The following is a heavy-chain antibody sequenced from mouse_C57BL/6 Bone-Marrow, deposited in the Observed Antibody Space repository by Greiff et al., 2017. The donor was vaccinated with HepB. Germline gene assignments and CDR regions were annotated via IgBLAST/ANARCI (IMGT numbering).Heavy chain of an antibody. Sequence: QVQLQQPGAELVKPGASVKLSCKASGYTFTSYWMHWVKQRPGQGLEWIGMIHPNSGSTNYNEKFKSKATLTVDKSSSTANMQLSSLTAEDSAVYYYTRKGIYDYALYYWGQGTTLTVSS. V-gene: IGHV1-64*01. CDR2: IHPNSGST. CDR1: GYTFTSYW. J-gene: IGHJ2*01. CDR3: TRKGIYDYALYY. D-gene: IGHD2-4*01.